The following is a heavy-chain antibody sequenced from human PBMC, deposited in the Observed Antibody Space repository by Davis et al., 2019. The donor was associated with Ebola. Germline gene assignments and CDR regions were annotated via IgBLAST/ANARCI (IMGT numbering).Heavy chain of an antibody. CDR1: GGSISSGDYY. J-gene: IGHJ4*02. V-gene: IGHV4-61*08. CDR2: IYYSGST. CDR3: ARALTIFGVVTTYYFDY. Sequence: SETLSLTCTVSGGSISSGDYYWSWISPPPGKGLEWIGYIYYSGSTNYNPSLKSRVTISVDTSKNQFSLKLSSVTAADTAVYYCARALTIFGVVTTYYFDYWGQGTLVTVSS. D-gene: IGHD3-3*01.